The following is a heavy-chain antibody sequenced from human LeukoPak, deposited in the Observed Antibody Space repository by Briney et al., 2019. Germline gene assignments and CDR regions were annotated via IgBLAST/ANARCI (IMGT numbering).Heavy chain of an antibody. CDR2: IYYSGST. CDR1: GGSTSSSSYY. J-gene: IGHJ6*03. Sequence: SETLSLTCTVSGGSTSSSSYYWGWIRQPPGKGLEWIGSIYYSGSTYYNPSLKSRVTISVDTSKNQFSLKLSSVTAADTAVYYCASVIAVAGTRYFYYYYMDVWGKGTTVTISS. V-gene: IGHV4-39*01. D-gene: IGHD6-19*01. CDR3: ASVIAVAGTRYFYYYYMDV.